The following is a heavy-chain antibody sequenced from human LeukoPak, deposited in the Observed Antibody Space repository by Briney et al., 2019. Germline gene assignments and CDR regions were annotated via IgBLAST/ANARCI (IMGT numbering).Heavy chain of an antibody. D-gene: IGHD3-22*01. CDR3: VRDRNYDSSGYYLPFDY. CDR1: GGTFSSYA. V-gene: IGHV1-69*13. J-gene: IGHJ4*02. CDR2: IIPIFGTA. Sequence: GASVKVSCKASGGTFSSYAISWVRQAPGQGLEWMGGIIPIFGTANYAQKFQGRVTITADESTSTAYMELSSLRSEDTAVYYCVRDRNYDSSGYYLPFDYWGQGTLVTVSS.